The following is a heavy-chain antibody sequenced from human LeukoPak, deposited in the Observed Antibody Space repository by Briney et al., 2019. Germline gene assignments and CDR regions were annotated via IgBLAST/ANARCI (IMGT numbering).Heavy chain of an antibody. Sequence: GGSLRLSCAASGFTFSRFGMHWVRQAPGKGLEWVAMIWYNGRSEDHADSVKGRFTISRDNSKNMLYLQMDSLRAEDTALYYCTTRHSTVGFGAYWGQGTLVTVSS. CDR1: GFTFSRFG. CDR2: IWYNGRSE. D-gene: IGHD3-10*01. J-gene: IGHJ4*02. V-gene: IGHV3-33*08. CDR3: TTRHSTVGFGAY.